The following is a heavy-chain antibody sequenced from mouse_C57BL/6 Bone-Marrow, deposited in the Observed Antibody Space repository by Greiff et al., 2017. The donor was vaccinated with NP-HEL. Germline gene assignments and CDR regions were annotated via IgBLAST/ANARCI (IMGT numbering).Heavy chain of an antibody. CDR2: IDPENGDT. CDR3: TTFRSYPYY. J-gene: IGHJ2*01. D-gene: IGHD5-1-1*01. Sequence: EVQVVESGAELVRPGASVKLSCTASGFNIKDDYMHWVKQRPEQGLEWIGWIDPENGDTEYASKFQGKATITADTSSNTAYLQLSSLTSEDTAVYYCTTFRSYPYYWGQGTTLTVSS. V-gene: IGHV14-4*01. CDR1: GFNIKDDY.